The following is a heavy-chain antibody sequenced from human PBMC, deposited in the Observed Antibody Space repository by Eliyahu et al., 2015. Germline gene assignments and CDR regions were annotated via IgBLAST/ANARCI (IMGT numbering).Heavy chain of an antibody. V-gene: IGHV3-11*01. CDR3: AKVLSGRTETEAFDS. J-gene: IGHJ4*02. CDR1: RXPFXDYY. CDR2: ISGPGTYI. Sequence: QVHLVESGGDLVKPGGSLRLSCXASRXPFXDYYMSWIRQAPRRGLEWLATISGPGTYIDYADSVKGRFTISRDNTRKSMYLQMDSLRDEDTAVYYCAKVLSGRTETEAFDSWGQGVLVTVSS. D-gene: IGHD1-1*01.